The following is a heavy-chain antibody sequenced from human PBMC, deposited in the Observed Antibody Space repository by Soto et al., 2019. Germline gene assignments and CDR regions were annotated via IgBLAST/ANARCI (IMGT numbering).Heavy chain of an antibody. CDR1: GYSFTSYW. D-gene: IGHD3-3*01. CDR3: ARARPGDYDFWSGYSEGRYGMDV. Sequence: GESLKISCKGSGYSFTSYWISWVRQMPGKGLEWRGRIDPSDSYTNYSPSFQGHVTISADKSISTAYLQWSSLKASDTAMYYCARARPGDYDFWSGYSEGRYGMDVWGQGTTVTVSS. J-gene: IGHJ6*02. V-gene: IGHV5-10-1*01. CDR2: IDPSDSYT.